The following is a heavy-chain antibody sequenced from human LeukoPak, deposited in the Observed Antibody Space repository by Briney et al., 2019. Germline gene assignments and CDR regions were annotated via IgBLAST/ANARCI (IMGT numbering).Heavy chain of an antibody. J-gene: IGHJ4*02. Sequence: PGGSLRLSCAASGFFFGGYSMNWVRQAPGKGLEWVSHISSGSSTIYYADSVKGRFTISRDNARNSLYLQVNSLRAEDTAVYYCARGQLTDPRIDYWGQGTPVTVSS. V-gene: IGHV3-48*04. CDR2: ISSGSSTI. CDR3: ARGQLTDPRIDY. CDR1: GFFFGGYS. D-gene: IGHD2-2*01.